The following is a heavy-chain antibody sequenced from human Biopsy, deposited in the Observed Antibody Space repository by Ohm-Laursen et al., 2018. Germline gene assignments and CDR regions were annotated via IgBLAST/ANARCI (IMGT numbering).Heavy chain of an antibody. Sequence: SVKVSCKTSGYAFDTDGITWVRQAPGQGLEWMGWVSGYNGNTNYAQKLRGRVTMIIDTSTSTVYMELRSLRSDDTAVYFCAKGGLSSGPLAYWGQGTLVTVSS. CDR3: AKGGLSSGPLAY. CDR1: GYAFDTDG. J-gene: IGHJ4*02. V-gene: IGHV1-18*01. D-gene: IGHD6-19*01. CDR2: VSGYNGNT.